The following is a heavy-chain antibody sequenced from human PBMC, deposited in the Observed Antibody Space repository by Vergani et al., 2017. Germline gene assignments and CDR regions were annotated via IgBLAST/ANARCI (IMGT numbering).Heavy chain of an antibody. V-gene: IGHV3-48*03. Sequence: EVQLVESGGGLVQPGGSLRLSCAASGFTFSSYEMNWVRQAPGKGLEWVSYISSSGSTIYYADSVKGRFTISRDNAKNSLYLQMNSLRAEDTAVYYCASWGLECSSTSCYSYYYYYYMDVWGKGTTVTVSS. CDR1: GFTFSSYE. D-gene: IGHD2-2*01. J-gene: IGHJ6*03. CDR2: ISSSGSTI. CDR3: ASWGLECSSTSCYSYYYYYYMDV.